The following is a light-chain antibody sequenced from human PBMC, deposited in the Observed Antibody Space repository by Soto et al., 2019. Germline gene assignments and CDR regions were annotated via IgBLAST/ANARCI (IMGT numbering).Light chain of an antibody. CDR2: DVS. CDR1: SSDVGGYNY. CDR3: CSYAGSYTWV. V-gene: IGLV2-11*01. Sequence: QSALTQPRSVSGSPGQSVTISCSGTSSDVGGYNYVSWYQQHPGKAPKLMIHDVSKRPSGVPDRFSGSKSGNTASLTISGLQAEDEADYYCCSYAGSYTWVFGGGTQLTVL. J-gene: IGLJ3*02.